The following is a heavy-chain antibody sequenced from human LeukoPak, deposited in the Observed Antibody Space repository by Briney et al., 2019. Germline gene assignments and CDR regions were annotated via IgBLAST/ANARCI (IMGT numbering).Heavy chain of an antibody. CDR2: IYYSGST. V-gene: IGHV4-59*01. Sequence: PSETLSLTCTVSGGSISSYYWSWIRQPPGKGLEWIGYIYYSGSTNYSPSLKSRVTISVDTSKNQFSLKLSSVTAADTAVYYCARDLGSYYYDSSGYNWFDPWGQGTLVTVSS. J-gene: IGHJ5*02. CDR1: GGSISSYY. CDR3: ARDLGSYYYDSSGYNWFDP. D-gene: IGHD3-22*01.